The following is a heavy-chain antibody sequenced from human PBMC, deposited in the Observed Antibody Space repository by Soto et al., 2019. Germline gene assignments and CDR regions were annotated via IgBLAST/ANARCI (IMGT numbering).Heavy chain of an antibody. CDR2: VSHDGRNT. Sequence: VQLVESGGGVVQPGRSLRLSCAASGFTFSDYAMHWVRQAPGKGLEWVAVVSHDGRNTHYADSVKGRFTISRDSSKSTVYPEMTSLTAEDTAVYYCAEGGRQWLVTSAFTFWGQGALVTVSS. CDR3: AEGGRQWLVTSAFTF. V-gene: IGHV3-30*03. D-gene: IGHD6-19*01. J-gene: IGHJ4*02. CDR1: GFTFSDYA.